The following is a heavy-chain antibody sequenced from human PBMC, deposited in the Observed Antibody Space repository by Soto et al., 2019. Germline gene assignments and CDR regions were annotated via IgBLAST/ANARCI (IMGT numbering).Heavy chain of an antibody. V-gene: IGHV4-30-2*01. J-gene: IGHJ5*02. CDR2: IYHSGST. CDR1: GGSLRSGGYS. Sequence: HLQLQESGSGLVKPSQTLSLTCAVSGGSLRSGGYSWSWIRQPPGKGLEWLGDIYHSGSTLCNPSLQRRVTTSVERSQNQFSVKLGSVTAADMAVYYCARVRCPWGQGSLVSFSS. CDR3: ARVRCP.